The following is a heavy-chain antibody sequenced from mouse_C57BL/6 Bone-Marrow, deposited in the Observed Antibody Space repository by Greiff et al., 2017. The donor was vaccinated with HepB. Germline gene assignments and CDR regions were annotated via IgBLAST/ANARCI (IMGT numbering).Heavy chain of an antibody. Sequence: VQRVESGPELVKPGASVKISCKASGYAFSSSWMNWVKQRPGKGLEWIGRIYPGDGDTNYNGKFKGKATLTADKSSSTAYMQLSSLTSEDSAVYFCARYPVVVPYWYFDVWGTGTTVTVSS. CDR1: GYAFSSSW. D-gene: IGHD1-1*01. J-gene: IGHJ1*03. CDR2: IYPGDGDT. CDR3: ARYPVVVPYWYFDV. V-gene: IGHV1-82*01.